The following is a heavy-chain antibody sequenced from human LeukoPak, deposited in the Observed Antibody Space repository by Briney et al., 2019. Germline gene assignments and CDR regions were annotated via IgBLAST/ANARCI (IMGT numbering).Heavy chain of an antibody. Sequence: PSETLSPTCTVSGGSISSYYWSWIRQPAGKGLEWIGRIYTSGSTNYNPSLKSRVTMSVDTSKNQFSLNLRSVTAADTAVYYCARLWSTYCNSGTWPHQPNYWGQGTLVTVPS. CDR1: GGSISSYY. D-gene: IGHD2/OR15-2a*01. J-gene: IGHJ4*02. V-gene: IGHV4-4*07. CDR3: ARLWSTYCNSGTWPHQPNY. CDR2: IYTSGST.